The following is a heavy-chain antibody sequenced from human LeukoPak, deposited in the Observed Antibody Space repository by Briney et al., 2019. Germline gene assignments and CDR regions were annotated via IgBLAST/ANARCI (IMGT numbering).Heavy chain of an antibody. D-gene: IGHD5-18*01. CDR2: VSDSFNK. J-gene: IGHJ4*02. Sequence: QPGGSLRLSCAASGFTFSSYTMNWVRQAPGKGLEWVSTVSDSFNKHCSDSVKGRFTISRDNAGNSLYLQMNSLRDEDTAVYYCARDGLHTAHFDYWGQGTLVTVSS. V-gene: IGHV3-48*02. CDR3: ARDGLHTAHFDY. CDR1: GFTFSSYT.